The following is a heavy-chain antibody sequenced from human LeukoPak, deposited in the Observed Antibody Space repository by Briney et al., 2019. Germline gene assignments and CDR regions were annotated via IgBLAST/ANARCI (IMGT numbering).Heavy chain of an antibody. CDR1: GFTFSSYG. V-gene: IGHV3-7*01. Sequence: GGSLRLSCAASGFTFSSYGMSWVRQAPGKGLEWVANIKQDGSEKYYVDSVKGRFTISRDNAKNSLYLQMSSLRAEDTALYYCARVWVVYTMVREYYFDYWGQGTLVTVSS. D-gene: IGHD3-10*01. CDR3: ARVWVVYTMVREYYFDY. CDR2: IKQDGSEK. J-gene: IGHJ4*02.